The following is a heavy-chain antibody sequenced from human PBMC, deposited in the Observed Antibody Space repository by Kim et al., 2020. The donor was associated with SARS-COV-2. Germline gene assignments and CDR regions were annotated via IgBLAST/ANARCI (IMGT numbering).Heavy chain of an antibody. CDR1: GFTFDDYA. CDR3: AKAYVGIAAAGTGFDY. J-gene: IGHJ4*02. CDR2: ISWNSGSI. Sequence: GGSLRLSCAASGFTFDDYAMHWVRQAPGKGLEWVSGISWNSGSIGYADSVKGRFTISRDNAKNSLYLQMNSLRAEDTALYYCAKAYVGIAAAGTGFDYWGQGTLVTVSS. V-gene: IGHV3-9*01. D-gene: IGHD6-13*01.